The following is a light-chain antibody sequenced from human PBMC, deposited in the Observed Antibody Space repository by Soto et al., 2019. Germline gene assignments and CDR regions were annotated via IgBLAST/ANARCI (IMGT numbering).Light chain of an antibody. J-gene: IGKJ2*01. Sequence: ETVLTQSPGTLSLSPGERATLSCRASQSVSSIYLAWYQQKPGQAPRLLIYATSSRATGIPDRFSGSGSGTDFTLTISRLQPDDFAVYYCQQYGSSRYTFGQGTKLEIK. CDR1: QSVSSIY. CDR2: ATS. CDR3: QQYGSSRYT. V-gene: IGKV3-20*01.